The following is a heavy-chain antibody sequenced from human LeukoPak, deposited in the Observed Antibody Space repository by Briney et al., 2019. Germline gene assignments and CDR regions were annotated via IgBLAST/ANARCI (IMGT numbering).Heavy chain of an antibody. J-gene: IGHJ4*02. V-gene: IGHV4-39*01. CDR3: ARLNDRRGDY. Sequence: SETLSLTCTVSGGSISSSSYYWGWIRQPPGKGLEWIGSIYYSGSTYYNPSLKSRVTISVDTSKNQFSPKLSSVTAADTAVYYCARLNDRRGDYWGQGTLVTVSS. CDR2: IYYSGST. D-gene: IGHD3-22*01. CDR1: GGSISSSSYY.